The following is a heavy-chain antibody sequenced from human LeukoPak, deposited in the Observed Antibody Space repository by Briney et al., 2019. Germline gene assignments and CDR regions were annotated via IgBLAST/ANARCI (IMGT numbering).Heavy chain of an antibody. CDR2: INPNSGNT. J-gene: IGHJ4*02. D-gene: IGHD2-15*01. CDR3: AKDRGIFLVGYLDY. V-gene: IGHV1-8*01. Sequence: ASVKVSCKASGYTFTSYDINWVRQATGQGLEWMGWINPNSGNTGYAQKFQGRVTITRNTPISTAYMELSSLRSEDTAVFYCAKDRGIFLVGYLDYWGQGTLVTVSS. CDR1: GYTFTSYD.